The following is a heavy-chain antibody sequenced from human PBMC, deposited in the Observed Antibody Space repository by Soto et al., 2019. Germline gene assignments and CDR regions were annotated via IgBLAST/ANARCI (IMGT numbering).Heavy chain of an antibody. V-gene: IGHV4-59*01. Sequence: SETLSLTCSVSDGSISSYYWSWIRQPPGKGLEWIGYVFYSGSTSYNPSLKSRVTISVDTSKNQFSLKLSSVTAADTAVYYCARVLGSGSYWSVTYGMDVWGQGTTVTVSS. J-gene: IGHJ6*02. CDR3: ARVLGSGSYWSVTYGMDV. CDR2: VFYSGST. D-gene: IGHD3-10*01. CDR1: DGSISSYY.